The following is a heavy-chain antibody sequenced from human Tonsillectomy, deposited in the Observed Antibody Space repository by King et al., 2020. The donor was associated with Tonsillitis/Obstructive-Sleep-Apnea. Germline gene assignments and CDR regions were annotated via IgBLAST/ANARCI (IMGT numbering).Heavy chain of an antibody. D-gene: IGHD4-17*01. CDR2: INHSGST. Sequence: VQLQQWGAGLLKPSETLSLTCAVYGGSFSGYYWSWIRQPPEKGLEWIGEINHSGSTNYIPSLKSRVTISLDTSKNQFSLKLNSVTAADTAVYYCARGLTVTTNDAFDIWGQATMVPVSS. V-gene: IGHV4-34*01. CDR1: GGSFSGYY. J-gene: IGHJ3*02. CDR3: ARGLTVTTNDAFDI.